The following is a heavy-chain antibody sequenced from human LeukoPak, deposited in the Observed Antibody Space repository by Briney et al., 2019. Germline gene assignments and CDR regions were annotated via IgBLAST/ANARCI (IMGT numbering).Heavy chain of an antibody. CDR1: GFTVSSNY. CDR2: IYSGGNT. CDR3: ARDRPYYDILTGYYIGEAFDI. D-gene: IGHD3-9*01. V-gene: IGHV3-53*01. J-gene: IGHJ3*02. Sequence: GGSLRLSCAASGFTVSSNYMSWVRQAPGKGLEWVSVIYSGGNTYYADSVKGRFTISRDNSKNTLYLQMNSLRAKDTAVYYCARDRPYYDILTGYYIGEAFDIWGQGTMVTVSS.